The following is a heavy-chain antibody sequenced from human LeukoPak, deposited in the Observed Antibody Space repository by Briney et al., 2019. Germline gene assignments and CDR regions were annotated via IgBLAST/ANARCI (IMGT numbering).Heavy chain of an antibody. V-gene: IGHV1-18*04. D-gene: IGHD3-10*01. J-gene: IGHJ6*03. CDR3: ARDRLWFGELSPSNYYYYYMDV. CDR2: ISAYDGNT. Sequence: ASEKVSCKASGYTFTGYYMHWVRQAPGQGLEWMGWISAYDGNTKYAQRLQGRVTMTTDTSTTTAYVELRSLRSDDTAVYYCARDRLWFGELSPSNYYYYYMDVWGKGTTVTISS. CDR1: GYTFTGYY.